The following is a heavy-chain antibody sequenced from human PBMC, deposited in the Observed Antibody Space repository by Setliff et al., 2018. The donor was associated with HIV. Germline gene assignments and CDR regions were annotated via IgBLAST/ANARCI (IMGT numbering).Heavy chain of an antibody. CDR2: ISGSGGST. J-gene: IGHJ4*02. V-gene: IGHV3-23*01. CDR1: GFAFSSYA. Sequence: GGSLRLSCAGSGFAFSSYAMSWVRQAPGKGLEWVSAISGSGGSTYYADSVKGRFTISRDNSKNTLYLQMNSLRAEDTAVYYCAKDPRGYNYGFPDFDYWGQGTLVTVSS. CDR3: AKDPRGYNYGFPDFDY. D-gene: IGHD5-18*01.